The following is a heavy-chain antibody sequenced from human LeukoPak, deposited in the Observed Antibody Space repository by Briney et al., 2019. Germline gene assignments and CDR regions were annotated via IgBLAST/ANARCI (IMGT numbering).Heavy chain of an antibody. V-gene: IGHV3-66*01. Sequence: GGSLRLSCAASEFSVGSNYMTWVRQAPGKGLEWVSLIYSGGSTYYADSVKGRFTISRDNAKNSLHLQMNSLRVEDTAVYYCARDRGIVGTTWEGFDYWGQGILVTV. CDR1: EFSVGSNY. D-gene: IGHD1-26*01. CDR3: ARDRGIVGTTWEGFDY. J-gene: IGHJ4*02. CDR2: IYSGGST.